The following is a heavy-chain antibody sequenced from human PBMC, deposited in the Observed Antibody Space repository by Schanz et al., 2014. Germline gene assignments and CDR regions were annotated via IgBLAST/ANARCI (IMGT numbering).Heavy chain of an antibody. Sequence: VQLVESGGGLVQPGGSLRLSCAASGFGFDDYAMSWVRQAPGKGLEWVSGISGSGGSTYDADSVKGRFTISRDNSKNTLYLQMNSLRAEDTAVYYCAKDHAGSDILTALGNWGQGTLVTVSS. J-gene: IGHJ4*02. V-gene: IGHV3-23*04. CDR3: AKDHAGSDILTALGN. D-gene: IGHD3-9*01. CDR1: GFGFDDYA. CDR2: ISGSGGST.